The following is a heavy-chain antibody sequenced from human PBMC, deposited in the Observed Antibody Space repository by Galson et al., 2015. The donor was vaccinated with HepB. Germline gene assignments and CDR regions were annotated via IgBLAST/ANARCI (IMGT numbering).Heavy chain of an antibody. CDR1: GFSFSSSS. J-gene: IGHJ5*01. Sequence: SLRLSCAASGFSFSSSSLNWVRQAPGKGLEWISHIGDSGAIVYADSVKGRFTISRDNAKNSLYLQMHSLRAEDTAVYYCARDGDSSGSYKHWFGSWGQGTLVTVSS. CDR3: ARDGDSSGSYKHWFGS. D-gene: IGHD3-22*01. CDR2: IGDSGAI. V-gene: IGHV3-48*03.